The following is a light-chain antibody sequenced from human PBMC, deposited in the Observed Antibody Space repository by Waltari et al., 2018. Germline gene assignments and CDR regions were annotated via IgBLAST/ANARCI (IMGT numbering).Light chain of an antibody. Sequence: DIVMTQSPSSMSASVEDRITISCRASEDIGTYLAWYQQKPGEAPQLLISAASILQSGVPSRFSGSGSGTDFTLTISSLLPEDFATYFCQQADSFPLTFGGGTKVEVK. CDR1: EDIGTY. CDR2: AAS. CDR3: QQADSFPLT. V-gene: IGKV1-12*01. J-gene: IGKJ4*01.